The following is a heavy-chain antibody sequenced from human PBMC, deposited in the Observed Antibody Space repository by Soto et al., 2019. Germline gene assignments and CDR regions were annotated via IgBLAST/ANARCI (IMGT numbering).Heavy chain of an antibody. CDR2: ISCYNGKT. J-gene: IGHJ6*02. Sequence: QVQVVQSGDEVKETGASVRVSCKTSGYSFTAYGISWVRQAPGQGLEWMGWISCYNGKTKSAQKAQGRVTMTTDTSTSTAYMEVRSLRSDDTAIYYCARDAPPPELRFLEWHNYDYNGMDVWGQGTTVTVSS. CDR1: GYSFTAYG. V-gene: IGHV1-18*01. D-gene: IGHD3-3*01. CDR3: ARDAPPPELRFLEWHNYDYNGMDV.